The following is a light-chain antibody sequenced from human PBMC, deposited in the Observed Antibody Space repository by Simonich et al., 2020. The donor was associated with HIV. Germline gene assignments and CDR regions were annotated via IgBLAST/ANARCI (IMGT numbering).Light chain of an antibody. V-gene: IGKV1-39*01. CDR1: QSIISY. CDR2: AAS. Sequence: DIQMTQSPSSLSASVGDRVTITCRANQSIISYLNWYQQKPGKAPQLLIYAASSLQSGVPSRFSGSGSGTDFTLTISSLQPEYFATYYCLQHNSYPWTFGQGTKVEIK. CDR3: LQHNSYPWT. J-gene: IGKJ1*01.